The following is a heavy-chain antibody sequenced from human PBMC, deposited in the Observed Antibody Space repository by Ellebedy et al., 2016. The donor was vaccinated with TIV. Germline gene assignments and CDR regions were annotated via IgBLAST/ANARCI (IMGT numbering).Heavy chain of an antibody. CDR2: IHDSGRT. Sequence: SETLSLTXAVHGETSSNPFWTWIRQPPGKGLEWIGQIHDSGRTLYGPSHKSRVIISVDDFKNQVSLRLTSVTAADTAMYYCAKHSGYSQGFWGQGSLVTVSS. CDR3: AKHSGYSQGF. J-gene: IGHJ4*02. D-gene: IGHD5-12*01. V-gene: IGHV4-34*08. CDR1: GETSSNPF.